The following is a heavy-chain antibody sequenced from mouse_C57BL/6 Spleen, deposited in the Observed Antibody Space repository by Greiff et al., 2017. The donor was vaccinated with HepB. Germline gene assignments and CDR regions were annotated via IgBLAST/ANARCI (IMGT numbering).Heavy chain of an antibody. CDR2: IYPGDGDT. J-gene: IGHJ4*01. Sequence: QVQLQQSGPELVKPGASVKISCKASGYAFSSSWMNWVKQRPGKGLEWIGRIYPGDGDTNYNGKFKGKATLTADKSYSTAYMQLSSLTSEDSAVYFCARYYDYDGYYAMDYWGQGTSVTVSS. V-gene: IGHV1-82*01. CDR1: GYAFSSSW. CDR3: ARYYDYDGYYAMDY. D-gene: IGHD2-4*01.